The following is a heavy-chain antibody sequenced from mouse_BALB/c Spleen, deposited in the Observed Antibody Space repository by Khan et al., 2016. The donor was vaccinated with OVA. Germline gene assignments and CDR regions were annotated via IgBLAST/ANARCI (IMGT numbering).Heavy chain of an antibody. CDR2: ISYSGST. Sequence: EVQLVESGPGLVKPSQSLSLTCTVTGYSITSGYGWNWIRQFPGNKLEWMGYISYSGSTNYNPSLKSRISIHRDTSKNQFFLQFNSVTTEDTATYYCARTARIKYWGQGTTLTVSS. D-gene: IGHD1-2*01. CDR1: GYSITSGYG. J-gene: IGHJ2*01. V-gene: IGHV3-2*02. CDR3: ARTARIKY.